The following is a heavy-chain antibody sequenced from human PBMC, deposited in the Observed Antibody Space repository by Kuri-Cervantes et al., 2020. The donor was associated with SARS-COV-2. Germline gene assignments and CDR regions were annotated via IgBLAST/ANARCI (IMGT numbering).Heavy chain of an antibody. J-gene: IGHJ4*02. CDR1: GGSFSGYY. D-gene: IGHD3-22*01. Sequence: SETLSLTCAVYGGSFSGYYWSWIRQPPGKGLEWIGYIYYSGSTNYNPSLKSRVTISVDTSKNQFSLKLSSVTAADTAVYYCARGRLSDSSGYYYAPFDYWGQGTLVTVSS. V-gene: IGHV4-59*12. CDR3: ARGRLSDSSGYYYAPFDY. CDR2: IYYSGST.